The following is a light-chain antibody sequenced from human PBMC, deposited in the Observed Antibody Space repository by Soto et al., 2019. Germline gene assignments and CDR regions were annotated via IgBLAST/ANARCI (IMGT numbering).Light chain of an antibody. CDR1: SSDVGGYNY. CDR2: DVS. V-gene: IGLV2-14*01. Sequence: SVLTKPASVSGSPGQSITISCTGTSSDVGGYNYVSWYQQHPGKAPKLMIYDVSNRPSGVSNRFSGSKSGNTASLTISGLQAEDEADYYCSSYTSSSTLVFGGGTQLTVL. CDR3: SSYTSSSTLV. J-gene: IGLJ2*01.